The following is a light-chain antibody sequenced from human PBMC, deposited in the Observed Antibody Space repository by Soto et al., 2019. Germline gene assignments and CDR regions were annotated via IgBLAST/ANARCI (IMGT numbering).Light chain of an antibody. CDR1: SSNIGSNY. J-gene: IGLJ2*01. V-gene: IGLV1-47*01. CDR2: RNN. CDR3: GGWDDSLSGPV. Sequence: QAVVTQPPSASGTPGQRVNISCSGSSSNIGSNYVYWYRQFPGTAPKLLIQRNNQRPSGVPARFSGSKSGTSASLAISGLRSEDEADYYCGGWDDSLSGPVFGGGTKVTVL.